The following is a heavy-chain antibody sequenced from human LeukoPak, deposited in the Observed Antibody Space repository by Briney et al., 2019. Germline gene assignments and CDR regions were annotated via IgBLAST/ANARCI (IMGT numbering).Heavy chain of an antibody. Sequence: GESLKISCKGSGYSFTSYWISWVRQMPGKGLEWMGRIDPSGSYTNYSPSFQGHVTISADKSISTAYLQWSSLKASDTAMYYCARRTPGSGSIDRWGQGTLVTVSS. V-gene: IGHV5-10-1*01. CDR2: IDPSGSYT. D-gene: IGHD6-19*01. CDR3: ARRTPGSGSIDR. CDR1: GYSFTSYW. J-gene: IGHJ4*02.